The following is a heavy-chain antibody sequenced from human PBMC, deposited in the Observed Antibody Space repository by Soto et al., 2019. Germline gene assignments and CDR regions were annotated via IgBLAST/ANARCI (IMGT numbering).Heavy chain of an antibody. CDR1: GGSINSSSYF. Sequence: ETLSLTCIVSGGSINSSSYFWVWVRQPPGKGLEWIGSIYYSGSTYYNPSLRSRVTISVDTSKNQFSLKLSSVTAADTAVFYCARHYSSGSRNWFDPWGQGTLVTVSS. J-gene: IGHJ5*02. CDR2: IYYSGST. V-gene: IGHV4-39*01. D-gene: IGHD6-19*01. CDR3: ARHYSSGSRNWFDP.